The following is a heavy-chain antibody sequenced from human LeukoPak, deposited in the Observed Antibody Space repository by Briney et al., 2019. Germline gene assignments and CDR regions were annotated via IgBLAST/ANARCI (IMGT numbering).Heavy chain of an antibody. CDR3: ARDTVVTAITYTDY. Sequence: PSETLSLTCAVYGGSFSGYYWSWIRQPPGKGLEWIGEINHSGSTNYNPSLKSRVTISVDTSKNQFSLKLNPVTAADTAVYYCARDTVVTAITYTDYWGQGTLVTVSS. J-gene: IGHJ4*02. CDR1: GGSFSGYY. CDR2: INHSGST. D-gene: IGHD2-21*02. V-gene: IGHV4-34*01.